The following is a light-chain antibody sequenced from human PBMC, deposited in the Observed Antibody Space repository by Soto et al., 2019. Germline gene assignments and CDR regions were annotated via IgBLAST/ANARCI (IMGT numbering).Light chain of an antibody. CDR3: QHHNSYPWT. CDR1: QSISNW. V-gene: IGKV1-5*03. CDR2: KAS. Sequence: DIQMTQSPSTLSASVGDRVTITCRASQSISNWLAWYQQKPGKVPKLLIYKASSLQSGVPSRFAGSGSGTEFTLTISSLQPDDFATYYCQHHNSYPWTFGQGTKLEIK. J-gene: IGKJ2*02.